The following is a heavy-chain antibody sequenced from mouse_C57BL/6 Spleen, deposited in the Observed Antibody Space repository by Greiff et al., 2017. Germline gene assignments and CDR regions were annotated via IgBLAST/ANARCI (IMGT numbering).Heavy chain of an antibody. CDR2: IDPANGNT. J-gene: IGHJ4*01. CDR3: ASDSAGDPSLDY. Sequence: VQLQQSVAELVRPGASVKLSCTASGFNINNSYMHWVKQRPEQGLEWIGRIDPANGNTKYAAKFQGKATMTADTSSNTAYLQLSSLTSEDAAIYYCASDSAGDPSLDYWGQGTSVTVSS. D-gene: IGHD3-3*01. V-gene: IGHV14-3*01. CDR1: GFNINNSY.